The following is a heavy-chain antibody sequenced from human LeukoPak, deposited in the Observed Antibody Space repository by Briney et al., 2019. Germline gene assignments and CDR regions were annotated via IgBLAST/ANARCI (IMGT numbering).Heavy chain of an antibody. CDR2: IYTSGST. CDR3: ARDCSGGSCYDY. V-gene: IGHV4-61*02. CDR1: GGSISSGSYY. Sequence: SQTLSLTCTVSGGSISSGSYYWSWTRQPAGKGLEWIGRIYTSGSTNYNPSLKSRVTISVDTSKNQFSLKLSSVTAADTAVYYCARDCSGGSCYDYWGQGTLVTVSS. J-gene: IGHJ4*02. D-gene: IGHD2-15*01.